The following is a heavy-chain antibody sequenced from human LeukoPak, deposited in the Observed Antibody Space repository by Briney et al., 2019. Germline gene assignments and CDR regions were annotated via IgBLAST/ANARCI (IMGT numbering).Heavy chain of an antibody. D-gene: IGHD1-1*01. CDR1: GFLFVTYE. CDR2: ISSSGKTI. J-gene: IGHJ4*02. V-gene: IGHV3-48*03. Sequence: GGSLRPSCATSGFLFVTYEMTWVRQVPGGALEWITYISSSGKTIYYADSVRGRFTVSRDNARGSLFLDMNNLRVEDTAVYFCTRGGSVTTGPVDHWGQGTLVTVSS. CDR3: TRGGSVTTGPVDH.